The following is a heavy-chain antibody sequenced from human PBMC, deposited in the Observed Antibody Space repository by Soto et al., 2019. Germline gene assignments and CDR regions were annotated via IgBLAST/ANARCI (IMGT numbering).Heavy chain of an antibody. D-gene: IGHD3-3*01. V-gene: IGHV4-59*01. J-gene: IGHJ4*02. CDR2: IYYNGNT. Sequence: QVQLQESGPGLVKPSETLSITCTVSGGSISTFYWSWIRQPPGKGLVWLGYIYYNGNTNYSPSLQSLVTTSGDTSKDQFSLNLNSVSDAYTAVYYCASDGSRYDVWSGPYYFDYWGQGTLVTVSS. CDR1: GGSISTFY. CDR3: ASDGSRYDVWSGPYYFDY.